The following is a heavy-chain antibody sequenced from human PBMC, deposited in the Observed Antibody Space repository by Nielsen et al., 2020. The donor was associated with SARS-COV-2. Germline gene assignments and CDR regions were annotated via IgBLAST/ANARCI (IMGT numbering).Heavy chain of an antibody. V-gene: IGHV4-4*02. J-gene: IGHJ5*02. CDR1: GDSVSSHDW. CDR2: VSHSGST. CDR3: ARGSAYYDILTGFGGLQNWLDP. D-gene: IGHD3-9*01. Sequence: SETLSLTCAVSGDSVSSHDWWTWVRQSPGKGLEWIGEVSHSGSTNYNPSLKSRVTISVDTSKNQLSLRLSSVTAADTALYYCARGSAYYDILTGFGGLQNWLDPWGQGTLVTVSS.